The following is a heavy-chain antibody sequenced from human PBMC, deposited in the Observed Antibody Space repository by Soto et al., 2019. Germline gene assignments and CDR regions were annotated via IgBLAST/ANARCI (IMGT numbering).Heavy chain of an antibody. Sequence: QVQLQESGPGLVKPSQTLSLTCTVSGGSITSGDNYWSWIRQPPGKGLEWIGYIYYSGNNYYNPSLQSRLTISVDTSKNQFSLELNSVTAADTAVYYCARERRVLVTATDAFDIWGQGTMVTVSS. J-gene: IGHJ3*02. V-gene: IGHV4-30-4*01. D-gene: IGHD2-21*02. CDR2: IYYSGNN. CDR3: ARERRVLVTATDAFDI. CDR1: GGSITSGDNY.